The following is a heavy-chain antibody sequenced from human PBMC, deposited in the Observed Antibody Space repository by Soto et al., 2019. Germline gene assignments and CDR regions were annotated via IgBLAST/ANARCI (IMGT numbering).Heavy chain of an antibody. CDR1: GGTFSDYA. CDR3: AGDRIQLRLGKYSFHGMDV. CDR2: IVPRFGSP. Sequence: QVQLVQSGAELRKPGSSLRVSCKASGGTFSDYAFSWVRQAPGQGLEGMGGIVPRFGSPYYAQKFGGRVTISAVTSSSTVYMALSSLEFGGPAVYFCAGDRIQLRLGKYSFHGMDVWGQGTTIIVSS. D-gene: IGHD3-16*01. J-gene: IGHJ6*02. V-gene: IGHV1-69*06.